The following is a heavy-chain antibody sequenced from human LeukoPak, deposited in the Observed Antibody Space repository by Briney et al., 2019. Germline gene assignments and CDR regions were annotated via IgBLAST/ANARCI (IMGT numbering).Heavy chain of an antibody. CDR2: INPNSGGT. J-gene: IGHJ4*02. Sequence: GASVKVSCKASGYTFTGYYMHWVRQAPGQGLEWMGWINPNSGGTNSAQKFQGRVTMTTDTSTSTAYMELRSLRSDDTAVYYCARGYTASHDYWGQGTLVTVSS. V-gene: IGHV1-2*02. CDR1: GYTFTGYY. D-gene: IGHD5-18*01. CDR3: ARGYTASHDY.